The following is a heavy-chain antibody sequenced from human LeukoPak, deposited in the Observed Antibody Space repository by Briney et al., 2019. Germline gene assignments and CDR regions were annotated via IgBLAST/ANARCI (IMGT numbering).Heavy chain of an antibody. Sequence: GGSLRHSCAASGFTFSSYWMHWVRQAPGKGLVWVSRINSDGSSTSHADSVKGRFTISRDNAKNTLYLQMNSLRAEDTAVYYCARGRSTVVTPFDYWGRGTLVIVSS. V-gene: IGHV3-74*01. CDR2: INSDGSST. CDR1: GFTFSSYW. CDR3: ARGRSTVVTPFDY. D-gene: IGHD4-23*01. J-gene: IGHJ4*02.